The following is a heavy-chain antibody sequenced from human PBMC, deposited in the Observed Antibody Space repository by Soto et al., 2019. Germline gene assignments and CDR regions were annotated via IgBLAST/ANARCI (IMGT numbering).Heavy chain of an antibody. V-gene: IGHV1-18*01. CDR3: ARGSSPVDFDY. CDR2: INTYNGNT. D-gene: IGHD6-13*01. CDR1: GYTFTNYG. J-gene: IGHJ4*02. Sequence: ASVKVSCKASGYTFTNYGINWVRQAPGQGLVWMGWINTYNGNTNFAQRLQGRVTMTTEASTSTAYMELRSLRSDDTAVYYCARGSSPVDFDYWGQGTLVTVSS.